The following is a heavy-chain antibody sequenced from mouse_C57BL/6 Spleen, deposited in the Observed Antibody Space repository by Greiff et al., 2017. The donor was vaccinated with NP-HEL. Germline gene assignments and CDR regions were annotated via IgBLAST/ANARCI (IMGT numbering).Heavy chain of an antibody. CDR2: IHPNSGST. D-gene: IGHD1-1*01. J-gene: IGHJ2*01. CDR3: ARPPHYYGSSFDY. Sequence: QVQLKQPGAELVKPGASVKLSCKASGYTFTSYWMHWVKQRPGQGLEWIGMIHPNSGSTNYNEKFKSKATLTVDKSSSTAYMQLSSLTSEDSAVYYCARPPHYYGSSFDYWGQGTTLTVSS. V-gene: IGHV1-64*01. CDR1: GYTFTSYW.